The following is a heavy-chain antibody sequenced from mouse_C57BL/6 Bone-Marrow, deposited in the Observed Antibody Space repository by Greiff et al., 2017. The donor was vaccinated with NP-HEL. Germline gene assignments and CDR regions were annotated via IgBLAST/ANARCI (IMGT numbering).Heavy chain of an antibody. CDR1: GFTFSDYG. CDR2: ISNLAYSI. V-gene: IGHV5-15*01. Sequence: EVQRVESGGGLVQPGGSLKLSCAASGFTFSDYGMAWVRQAPRKGPEWVAFISNLAYSIYYADTVTGRFTISRENAKNTLYLEMSSLRSEDTAMYYCARNTYYYGRAMDYWGQGTSVTVSS. J-gene: IGHJ4*01. CDR3: ARNTYYYGRAMDY. D-gene: IGHD1-1*01.